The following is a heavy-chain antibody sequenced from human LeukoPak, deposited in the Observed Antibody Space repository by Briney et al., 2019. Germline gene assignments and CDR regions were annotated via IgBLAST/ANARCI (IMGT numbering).Heavy chain of an antibody. J-gene: IGHJ3*02. D-gene: IGHD3-9*01. Sequence: PGESLRIPCKGSGYSFTSYWISWVRQMPGKGLEWMGRIDPSDSYTNYSPSFQGHVTISADKSISTAYLQWSSLKASDTAMYYCARPILTGYYSDAFDIWGQGTMVTASS. CDR1: GYSFTSYW. V-gene: IGHV5-10-1*01. CDR3: ARPILTGYYSDAFDI. CDR2: IDPSDSYT.